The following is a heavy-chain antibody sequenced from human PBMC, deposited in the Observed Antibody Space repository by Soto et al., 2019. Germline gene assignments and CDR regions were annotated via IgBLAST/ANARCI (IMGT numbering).Heavy chain of an antibody. D-gene: IGHD5-12*01. J-gene: IGHJ4*02. CDR1: EVTFASYD. CDR2: ISWDGGST. CDR3: AKDVEMATEGYFDY. Sequence: EVQLLEAGGGLVQPGGSLRLSCVASEVTFASYDMDWVRQAPGKGLEWVSLISWDGGSTYYADSVKGRFTISRDNSKNSLYLQMNSLRTEDTALYYCAKDVEMATEGYFDYWGQGTLVTVSS. V-gene: IGHV3-43*02.